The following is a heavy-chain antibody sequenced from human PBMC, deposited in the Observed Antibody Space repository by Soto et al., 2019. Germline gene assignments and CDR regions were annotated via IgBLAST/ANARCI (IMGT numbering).Heavy chain of an antibody. Sequence: SETLSLTCTVSGGSISSSSYYWGWIRQPPGKGLEWIGSIYYSGSTYYNPSLKSRVTIPVDTSKNQFSLKLSSVTAADTAVYYCARVGATTDYWGQGTLVTVSS. CDR2: IYYSGST. CDR1: GGSISSSSYY. CDR3: ARVGATTDY. D-gene: IGHD1-26*01. J-gene: IGHJ4*02. V-gene: IGHV4-39*01.